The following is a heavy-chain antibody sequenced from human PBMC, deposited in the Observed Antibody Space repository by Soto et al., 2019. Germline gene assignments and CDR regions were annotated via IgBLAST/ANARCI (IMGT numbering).Heavy chain of an antibody. CDR1: GGSISSDY. CDR2: IYHTGSS. V-gene: IGHV4-59*01. D-gene: IGHD2-2*01. Sequence: PSETLSLTCTVSGGSISSDYWSWIRQPPGRGLEWIAHIYHTGSSNYNPSLKSRVTISVDTSKNQFSLKVSSVTAADTAVYYWARQLPQGWFDPWGQGTLVTVSS. J-gene: IGHJ5*02. CDR3: ARQLPQGWFDP.